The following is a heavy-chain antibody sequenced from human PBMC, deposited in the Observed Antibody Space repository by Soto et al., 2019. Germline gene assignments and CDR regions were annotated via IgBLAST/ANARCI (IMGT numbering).Heavy chain of an antibody. CDR3: ARVKGYCSGGSCYYFDY. Sequence: GSLRLSCAASGFTFSSYWMSWVRQAPGKGLEWVANIKQDGSEKYYVDSVKGRFTISRDNAKNSLYLQMNSLRAEDTAVYYCARVKGYCSGGSCYYFDYWGQGTLVTVSS. J-gene: IGHJ4*02. CDR2: IKQDGSEK. CDR1: GFTFSSYW. D-gene: IGHD2-15*01. V-gene: IGHV3-7*01.